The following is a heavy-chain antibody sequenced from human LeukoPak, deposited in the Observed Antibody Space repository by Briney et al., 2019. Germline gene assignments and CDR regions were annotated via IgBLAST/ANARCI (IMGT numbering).Heavy chain of an antibody. CDR3: ARGSRGDGAAFDI. CDR1: GFTFSSYS. Sequence: GGSLRLSCAASGFTFSSYSMNWVRQAPGKGLELVSSISSSSSYIYYADSVKGRFTISRDNAKNSLYLQMNSLRAEDTAVYYCARGSRGDGAAFDIWGQGTMVTVSS. V-gene: IGHV3-21*01. J-gene: IGHJ3*02. CDR2: ISSSSSYI. D-gene: IGHD5-24*01.